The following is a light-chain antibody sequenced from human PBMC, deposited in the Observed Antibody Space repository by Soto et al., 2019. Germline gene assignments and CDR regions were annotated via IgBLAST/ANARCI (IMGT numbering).Light chain of an antibody. J-gene: IGLJ3*02. CDR2: DNN. CDR1: SSNIGNNY. V-gene: IGLV1-51*01. Sequence: QSVLTQPPSVSAAPGQKVTISCSGSSSNIGNNYVSWYQQLPGTAPKLLIYDNNKRPSGIPDRFSGSKSGTSATLGITGLQTGDEADYYCETWDSHLWVFGGGTQLTVL. CDR3: ETWDSHLWV.